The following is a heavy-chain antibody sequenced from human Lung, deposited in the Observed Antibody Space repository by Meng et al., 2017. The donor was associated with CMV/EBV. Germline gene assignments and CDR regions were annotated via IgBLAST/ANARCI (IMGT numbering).Heavy chain of an antibody. CDR3: AKENYDSSGDDAFDI. D-gene: IGHD3-22*01. J-gene: IGHJ3*02. CDR2: IYYSGCT. Sequence: GSLRLSCTVSGGSISISSYYWGWIRQPPGKGLEWIGSIYYSGCTYYNPSLKSRVAISVATSKNQFSLKLSSVTAADTAVNYCAKENYDSSGDDAFDIWGQGTMVTVSS. CDR1: GGSISISSYY. V-gene: IGHV4-39*07.